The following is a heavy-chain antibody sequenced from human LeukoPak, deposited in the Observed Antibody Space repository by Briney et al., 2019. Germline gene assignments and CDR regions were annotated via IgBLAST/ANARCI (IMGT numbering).Heavy chain of an antibody. CDR1: GGSISDYY. CDR3: ASLRGYSYSNWFDP. D-gene: IGHD5-18*01. V-gene: IGHV3-7*01. J-gene: IGHJ5*02. CDR2: IKQDGSEK. Sequence: ETLSLTCTVSGGSISDYYWTWIRQPPGKGLEWVANIKQDGSEKYYVDSVKGRFTISRDNAKNSLYLQMNSLRAEDTAVYYCASLRGYSYSNWFDPWGQGTLVTVSS.